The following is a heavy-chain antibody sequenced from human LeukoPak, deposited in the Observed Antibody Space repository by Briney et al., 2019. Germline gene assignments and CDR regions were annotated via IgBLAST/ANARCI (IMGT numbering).Heavy chain of an antibody. J-gene: IGHJ6*03. Sequence: GGSLRLSCAASGFTFSSYGMHWVRQAPGKGLEWVAFIRYDGSNKYYADSVKGRFTISRDNSKNTLYLQMNSLRAEDTAVYYCAVAAAGTPAYYYYYYMDVWGKGTTVTISS. V-gene: IGHV3-30*02. CDR1: GFTFSSYG. D-gene: IGHD6-13*01. CDR2: IRYDGSNK. CDR3: AVAAAGTPAYYYYYYMDV.